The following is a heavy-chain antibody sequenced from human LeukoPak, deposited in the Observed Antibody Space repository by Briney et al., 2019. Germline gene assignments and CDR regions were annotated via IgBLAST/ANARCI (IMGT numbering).Heavy chain of an antibody. J-gene: IGHJ4*02. Sequence: PSATLSLTCTVSGGSTSSSSYYWGWIRQPPGKGLKWIGKIYYTGRTYYNPSLKSRVTISVDTSKNQFSLKLSSVSAADTAVYYCARLYYYDSSGPPLWGQGTLVTVSS. CDR3: ARLYYYDSSGPPL. D-gene: IGHD3-22*01. CDR2: IYYTGRT. V-gene: IGHV4-39*01. CDR1: GGSTSSSSYY.